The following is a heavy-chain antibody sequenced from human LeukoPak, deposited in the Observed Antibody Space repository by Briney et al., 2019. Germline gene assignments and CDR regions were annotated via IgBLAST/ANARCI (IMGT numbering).Heavy chain of an antibody. CDR1: GYTFTGYY. Sequence: ASVKVSCKASGYTFTGYYMHWVRQAPGQGLEWMGWINPNSGGTNYAQKFQGRVTMTRDTSISTAYMELSRLRSDDTAVYYCARTYNWSDGSAFDIWGQGTMVTVSS. D-gene: IGHD1-1*01. J-gene: IGHJ3*02. CDR2: INPNSGGT. CDR3: ARTYNWSDGSAFDI. V-gene: IGHV1-2*02.